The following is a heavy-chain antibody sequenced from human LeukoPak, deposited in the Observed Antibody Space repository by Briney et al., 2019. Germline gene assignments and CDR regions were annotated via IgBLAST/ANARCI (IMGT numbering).Heavy chain of an antibody. D-gene: IGHD6-6*01. V-gene: IGHV4-59*08. CDR2: IYYTGST. Sequence: SETLALTCSVSGGSINSLYWSWIRQPPGKGLEWIGYIYYTGSTNYNPSLKSRVTMFVDMSKNQFSLRLSSVTAADTAVYYCARHRAYSSSSPFDYWGQGTLVTVSS. CDR3: ARHRAYSSSSPFDY. J-gene: IGHJ4*02. CDR1: GGSINSLY.